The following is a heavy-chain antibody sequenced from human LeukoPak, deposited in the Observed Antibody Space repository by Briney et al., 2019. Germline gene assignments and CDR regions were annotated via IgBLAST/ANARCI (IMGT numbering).Heavy chain of an antibody. CDR3: ARTSIRVGTTDEDY. J-gene: IGHJ4*02. CDR1: GFTFSSYW. D-gene: IGHD2/OR15-2a*01. CDR2: IKQDGSEK. V-gene: IGHV3-7*01. Sequence: GGSLRLSCAASGFTFSSYWMSWVRQAPGKGLEWVANIKQDGSEKYYVDPVKGRFTISRDNAKNSPYLKMNSLRAEDTAVYYCARTSIRVGTTDEDYWGQGTLVTVSS.